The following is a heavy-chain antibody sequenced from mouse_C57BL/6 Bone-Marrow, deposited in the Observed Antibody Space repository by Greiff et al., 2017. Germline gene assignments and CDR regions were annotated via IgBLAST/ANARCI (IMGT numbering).Heavy chain of an antibody. J-gene: IGHJ2*01. Sequence: EVQLVESGGGLVKPGGSLKLSCAASGFTSSSYAMSWVSQTPEKRLEWVATISDGGSYTYYPDNVKGRFTISRDNAKNNLYLQMSHLKSEDTAMYYCAREGYYGEDYWGQGTTLTVSS. CDR1: GFTSSSYA. CDR2: ISDGGSYT. D-gene: IGHD1-1*01. CDR3: AREGYYGEDY. V-gene: IGHV5-4*01.